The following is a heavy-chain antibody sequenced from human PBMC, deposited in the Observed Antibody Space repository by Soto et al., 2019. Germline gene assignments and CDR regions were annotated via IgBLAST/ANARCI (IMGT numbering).Heavy chain of an antibody. CDR3: ASMVRGVTANDAFDI. D-gene: IGHD3-10*01. CDR1: GYTFTSYG. V-gene: IGHV1-18*04. Sequence: QVQLVQSGAEVKKPGASVKVSCKASGYTFTSYGISWVRQAPGQGLEWMGWISAYNGNTNYAQKLQGRVTMTTDTSTSTDYMELRSLRSDDTAVYYCASMVRGVTANDAFDIWGQGTMVTVSS. J-gene: IGHJ3*02. CDR2: ISAYNGNT.